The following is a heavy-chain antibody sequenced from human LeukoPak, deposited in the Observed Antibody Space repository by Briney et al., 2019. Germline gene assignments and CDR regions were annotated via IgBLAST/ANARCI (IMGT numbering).Heavy chain of an antibody. CDR3: AREGSSSFEY. J-gene: IGHJ4*02. D-gene: IGHD3-10*01. Sequence: SQTLSLTCAISGDSVSTNSGAWTWIRQSPSRGLEWLGRTYYRSRWYNDFAVSVKSRATINPDTSKNQFSLHLNAVTPEDTAVYYCAREGSSSFEYGGQGSLVTVSS. CDR1: GDSVSTNSGA. CDR2: TYYRSRWYN. V-gene: IGHV6-1*01.